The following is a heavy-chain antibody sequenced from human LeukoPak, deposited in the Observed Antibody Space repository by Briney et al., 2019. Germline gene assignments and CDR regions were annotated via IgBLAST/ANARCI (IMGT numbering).Heavy chain of an antibody. V-gene: IGHV1-46*01. J-gene: IGHJ4*02. CDR1: GYTFTSYY. CDR3: ARDYYGSGSYYN. Sequence: ASVEVSCKASGYTFTSYYMHWVRQAPGQGLEWMGIINPSGGSTSYAQKFQGRVTMTRDMSTSTVYMELSSLRSEDTAVYYCARDYYGSGSYYNWGQGTLVTVSS. D-gene: IGHD3-10*01. CDR2: INPSGGST.